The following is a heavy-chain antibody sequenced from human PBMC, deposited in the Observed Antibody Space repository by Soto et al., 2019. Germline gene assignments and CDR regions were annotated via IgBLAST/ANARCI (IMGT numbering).Heavy chain of an antibody. V-gene: IGHV3-15*01. J-gene: IGHJ4*02. D-gene: IGHD3-16*01. CDR2: LKSETDGGTA. CDR3: MTAPGLNVLF. CDR1: GFTFIDAW. Sequence: ESGGGLVKPGGSLRLSCVGSGFTFIDAWMSWVRQAPGKGLEWVGRLKSETDGGTADYAAPVEGRFNISRDDSKNTLYLQMNSLKSEDTAVYYCMTAPGLNVLFWGQGARVTVSS.